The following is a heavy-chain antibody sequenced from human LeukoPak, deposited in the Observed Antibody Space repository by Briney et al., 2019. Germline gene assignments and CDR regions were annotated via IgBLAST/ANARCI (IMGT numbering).Heavy chain of an antibody. Sequence: SETLSLTCTVSGGSISSSSYYWGWIRQPPGKGLEWIGSIYYSGGTYYNPSLKSRVTISVDTSKNQFSLKLSSVTAADTAVYYCASFYLGYSNSWLFDYWGQGTLVTVSS. J-gene: IGHJ4*02. CDR1: GGSISSSSYY. V-gene: IGHV4-39*01. D-gene: IGHD6-13*01. CDR3: ASFYLGYSNSWLFDY. CDR2: IYYSGGT.